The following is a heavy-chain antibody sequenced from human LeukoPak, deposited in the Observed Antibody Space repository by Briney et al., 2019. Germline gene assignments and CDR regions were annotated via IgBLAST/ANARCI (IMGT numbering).Heavy chain of an antibody. J-gene: IGHJ5*02. D-gene: IGHD6-19*01. CDR2: IYYSGCT. CDR1: GGSISSSSYY. V-gene: IGHV4-39*01. Sequence: SETLSLTCTVSGGSISSSSYYWGWIRQPPGKGLEWIGSIYYSGCTYYNPSLKSRVTISVDTSKNQFSLKLSSVTAADTAVYYCARQGGWYFGWFDPWGQGTLVTVSS. CDR3: ARQGGWYFGWFDP.